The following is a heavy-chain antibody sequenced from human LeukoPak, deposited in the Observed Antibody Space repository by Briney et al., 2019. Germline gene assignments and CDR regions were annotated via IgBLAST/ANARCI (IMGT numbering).Heavy chain of an antibody. J-gene: IGHJ6*03. CDR1: GFTFSSYG. V-gene: IGHV3-7*01. CDR2: IKQDGSEK. D-gene: IGHD6-13*01. Sequence: PGGSLRLSCAASGFTFSSYGMSWVRQAPGKGLEWVANIKQDGSEKYSVDSVKGRFTISRDNAKNPLYLQMNSLRAEDTAVYYCARDLRQQLVPHYYYYYYMDVWGKGTTVTVSS. CDR3: ARDLRQQLVPHYYYYYYMDV.